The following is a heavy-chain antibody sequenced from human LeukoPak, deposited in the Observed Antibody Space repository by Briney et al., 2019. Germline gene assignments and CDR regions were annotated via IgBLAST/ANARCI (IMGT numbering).Heavy chain of an antibody. D-gene: IGHD3-9*01. CDR3: ARPRDYTGYYQYYFDY. Sequence: ASVKVSCKASGYTFTSYDINWVRQATGQGLEWMGWMNPNSGNADYAQKFQGRVTMTRDTSINTAYMELSNLRSEDTAVYYCARPRDYTGYYQYYFDYWGQGTLVTVS. CDR2: MNPNSGNA. V-gene: IGHV1-8*01. CDR1: GYTFTSYD. J-gene: IGHJ4*02.